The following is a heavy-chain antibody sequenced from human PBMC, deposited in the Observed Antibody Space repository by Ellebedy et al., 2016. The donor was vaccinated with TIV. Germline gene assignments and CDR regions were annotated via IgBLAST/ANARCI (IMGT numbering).Heavy chain of an antibody. CDR1: GFTFSTYW. J-gene: IGHJ4*02. D-gene: IGHD5-12*01. CDR3: ARAKSTGYDLMDF. V-gene: IGHV3-7*01. Sequence: GGSLRLSCAASGFTFSTYWMSWVRQAPGKGLEWVANINQGGSENYYVDSVKGRFTISRDNAKNSLYLQMNSLRAEDTAVYYCARAKSTGYDLMDFWGLGTLVTVSS. CDR2: INQGGSEN.